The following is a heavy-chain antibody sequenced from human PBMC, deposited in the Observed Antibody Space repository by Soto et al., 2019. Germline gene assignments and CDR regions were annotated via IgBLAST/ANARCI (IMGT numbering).Heavy chain of an antibody. Sequence: GGSLRLSCAASGFTFSSYTMYWVRQAPGKGLEWVSCLTSTSAYKYYADSVKGRFTISRDNAKNSLYLQMNNLRAEDTAVYYCARDAGVAQYFQHWGQGTLVTVSS. CDR2: LTSTSAYK. D-gene: IGHD2-15*01. J-gene: IGHJ1*01. CDR1: GFTFSSYT. V-gene: IGHV3-21*01. CDR3: ARDAGVAQYFQH.